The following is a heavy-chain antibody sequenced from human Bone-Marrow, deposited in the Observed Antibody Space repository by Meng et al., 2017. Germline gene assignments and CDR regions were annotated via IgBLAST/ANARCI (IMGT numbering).Heavy chain of an antibody. CDR1: GGSFSGYY. D-gene: IGHD2-21*02. CDR3: ARVAYRWGGDCSYFDY. V-gene: IGHV4-34*01. Sequence: QVQLQQWGAGLVKPSETLSLTCAVYGGSFSGYYWSWIRQPPGKGLEWIGEINHSGSTNYNPSLKSRVTISVDTSKNQFSLKLSSVTAADTAVYYCARVAYRWGGDCSYFDYWGQGTLVTVSS. J-gene: IGHJ4*02. CDR2: INHSGST.